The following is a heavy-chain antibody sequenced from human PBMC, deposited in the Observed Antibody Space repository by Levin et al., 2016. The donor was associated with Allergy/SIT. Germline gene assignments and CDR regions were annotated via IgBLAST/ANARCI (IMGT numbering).Heavy chain of an antibody. CDR3: ARGAGGRRDFVWGSSQPSDAFGI. CDR1: GFTVSDNY. V-gene: IGHV3-53*01. D-gene: IGHD3-16*01. Sequence: GESLKISCAASGFTVSDNYMNWVRQAPGKGLEWVSIIYSGGYTSYGDSLKGRFTISRDNAKNALYLQMNSLRAEDTAMYYCARGAGGRRDFVWGSSQPSDAFGIWGQGTMVTVSS. CDR2: IYSGGYT. J-gene: IGHJ3*02.